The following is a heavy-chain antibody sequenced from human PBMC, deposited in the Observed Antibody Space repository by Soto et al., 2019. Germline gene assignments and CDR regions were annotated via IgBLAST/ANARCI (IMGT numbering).Heavy chain of an antibody. J-gene: IGHJ4*02. CDR1: GGSISSGGYY. Sequence: SETLSLTCTVSGGSISSGGYYWSWIRQHPGKGLEWIGYIYYSGSTYYNPSLKSRVTISVDTSKNQFSLRLSSVPAADTAVYYCATGYYDSSGYSEFDYWGQGTLVTVSS. CDR3: ATGYYDSSGYSEFDY. V-gene: IGHV4-31*03. D-gene: IGHD3-22*01. CDR2: IYYSGST.